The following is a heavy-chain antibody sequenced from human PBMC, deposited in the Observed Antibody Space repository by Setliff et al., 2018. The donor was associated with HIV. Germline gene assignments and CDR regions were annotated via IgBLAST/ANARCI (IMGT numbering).Heavy chain of an antibody. J-gene: IGHJ3*01. CDR1: GYTFADYY. Sequence: ASVKVSCKASGYTFADYYMHWVRQAPGQGLEWMGRINPNSGGTNHAQKFQGRVTMTRDTSSSTAYMELSRLRSDDTAVYYCATKVYCTNGVCLDAFDLWGQGTMVTVSS. CDR2: INPNSGGT. V-gene: IGHV1-2*06. CDR3: ATKVYCTNGVCLDAFDL. D-gene: IGHD2-8*01.